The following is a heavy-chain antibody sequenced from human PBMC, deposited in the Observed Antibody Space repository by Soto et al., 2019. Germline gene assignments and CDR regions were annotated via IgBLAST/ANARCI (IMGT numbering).Heavy chain of an antibody. V-gene: IGHV3-48*02. D-gene: IGHD3-3*01. Sequence: EVQLVESGGGLGQPGGSLRLSCVVSGFTFSTSSMNWVRQAPGKGLEWVSYISSSGNTIDADSVKGRFTISRDNAKNSLYLQMNSLRDEDTAMYYCARVIWSGYLTSDYWGQGTLVTVSS. J-gene: IGHJ4*02. CDR3: ARVIWSGYLTSDY. CDR2: ISSSGNTI. CDR1: GFTFSTSS.